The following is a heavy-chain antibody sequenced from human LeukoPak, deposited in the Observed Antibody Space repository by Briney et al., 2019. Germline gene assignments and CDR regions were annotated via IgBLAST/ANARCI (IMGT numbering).Heavy chain of an antibody. CDR1: GFTFANYG. Sequence: PGGSLRLSCAASGFTFANYGIHWVRQAPGKGLEWVTFVQYDGTKTYYADSVKGRFTISRDNSRDTVFLQMNSLRLDDTAVCYCAKQYGGDGGDAFDMWGQGTTVTVSS. CDR2: VQYDGTKT. D-gene: IGHD4-23*01. CDR3: AKQYGGDGGDAFDM. J-gene: IGHJ3*02. V-gene: IGHV3-30*02.